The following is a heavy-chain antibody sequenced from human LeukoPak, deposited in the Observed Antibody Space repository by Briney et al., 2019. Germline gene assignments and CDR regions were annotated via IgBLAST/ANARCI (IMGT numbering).Heavy chain of an antibody. V-gene: IGHV3-30*03. Sequence: GRSLRLSCAASGFTFSSYGMHWVRQAPGKGLEWVAVISYDGSNKYYADSVKGRFTISRDNSKNTLYLQMNSLRAEDTAVYYCAREGATYYYGSASPFDYWGQGTLVTVSS. CDR1: GFTFSSYG. J-gene: IGHJ4*02. CDR2: ISYDGSNK. CDR3: AREGATYYYGSASPFDY. D-gene: IGHD3-10*01.